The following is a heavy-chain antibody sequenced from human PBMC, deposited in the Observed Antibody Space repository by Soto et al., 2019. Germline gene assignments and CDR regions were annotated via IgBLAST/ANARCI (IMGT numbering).Heavy chain of an antibody. CDR1: GFTFSSYA. J-gene: IGHJ6*02. V-gene: IGHV3-23*01. CDR2: ISGSGGST. CDR3: AKETRNDYGAQGDYYYGMDV. D-gene: IGHD4-17*01. Sequence: PGGSLRLSCAASGFTFSSYAMSWVRQAPGKGLEWVSAISGSGGSTYYADSVKGRFTISRDNSKNTLYLQMNSLRAEDTAVYYCAKETRNDYGAQGDYYYGMDVWGQGTTVTVSS.